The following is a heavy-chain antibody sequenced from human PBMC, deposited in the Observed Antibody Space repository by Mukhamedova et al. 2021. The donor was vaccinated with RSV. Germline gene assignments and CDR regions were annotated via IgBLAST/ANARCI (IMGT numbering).Heavy chain of an antibody. J-gene: IGHJ4*02. Sequence: LKSRVTMSVDTSKNQFSLKLSSVTAADTAVYYRARDGREGVEAAAYWGQGTLVTVSS. V-gene: IGHV4-4*06. CDR3: ARDGREGVEAAAY. D-gene: IGHD6-25*01.